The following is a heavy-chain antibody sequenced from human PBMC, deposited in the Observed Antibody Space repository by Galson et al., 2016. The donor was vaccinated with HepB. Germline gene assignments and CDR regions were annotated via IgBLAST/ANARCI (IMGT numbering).Heavy chain of an antibody. V-gene: IGHV3-30-3*02. CDR2: ISYDGSNK. D-gene: IGHD3-3*01. CDR1: YA. Sequence: YAIHWVRQAPGKGLEWVGLISYDGSNKYYADSVKGRFTISRDNSKNTLYLQMNSLRVEDTAVYYCAKEEGSILRFLEWLSRLDPWGQGTLVTVSS. J-gene: IGHJ5*02. CDR3: AKEEGSILRFLEWLSRLDP.